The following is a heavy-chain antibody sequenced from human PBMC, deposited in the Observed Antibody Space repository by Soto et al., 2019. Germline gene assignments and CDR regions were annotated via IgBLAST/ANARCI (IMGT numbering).Heavy chain of an antibody. D-gene: IGHD2-2*01. Sequence: QVQLQESGPGLVKPSGTLSLTCAVSGGSISSSNWWSWVRQPPGKGLEWIGEIYHSGSTNYNPSRKVRVSQAEDESKNKLALKLSPVTPAQTVVDYCARGIGESKLRWRWYDPWGHSTLVTVSS. V-gene: IGHV4-4*02. J-gene: IGHJ5*02. CDR2: IYHSGST. CDR3: ARGIGESKLRWRWYDP. CDR1: GGSISSSNW.